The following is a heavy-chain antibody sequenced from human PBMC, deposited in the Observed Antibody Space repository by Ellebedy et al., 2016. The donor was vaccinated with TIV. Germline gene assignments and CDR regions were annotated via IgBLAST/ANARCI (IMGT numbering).Heavy chain of an antibody. CDR2: TYYRSKWYN. Sequence: SETLSLTCAISGDSVSSNSGAWNWIRQSPSRGLEWLGRTYYRSKWYNDYAVSVKSRITIKPDTYKNQFSLQLNSVTPEDTAVYYCVRDRGRGAVTLDYWGQGTLVTVSS. D-gene: IGHD2-15*01. CDR1: GDSVSSNSGA. V-gene: IGHV6-1*01. J-gene: IGHJ4*02. CDR3: VRDRGRGAVTLDY.